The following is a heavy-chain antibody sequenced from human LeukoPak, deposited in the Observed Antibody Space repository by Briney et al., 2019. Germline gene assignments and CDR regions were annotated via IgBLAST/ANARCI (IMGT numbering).Heavy chain of an antibody. J-gene: IGHJ4*02. CDR2: IYSGGST. D-gene: IGHD3-10*01. V-gene: IGHV3-66*01. CDR1: GFTVSSNY. Sequence: GGSLRLSCAASGFTVSSNYMSWVRQAPGKGLEWVSVIYSGGSTYYADSVKGRFTISRDNSKNTLYLQMNSLRAEDTAVYYCARAGRGYYGSGSYYNVNYFDYWGQGTLVTVSS. CDR3: ARAGRGYYGSGSYYNVNYFDY.